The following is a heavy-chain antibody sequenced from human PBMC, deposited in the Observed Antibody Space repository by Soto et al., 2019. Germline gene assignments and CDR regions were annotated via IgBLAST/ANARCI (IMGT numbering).Heavy chain of an antibody. CDR3: AGYIVVVPAAINSPYYYGMDV. J-gene: IGHJ6*02. V-gene: IGHV5-51*01. CDR1: GYSFTSYW. CDR2: IYPGDSDT. D-gene: IGHD2-2*01. Sequence: GESLKISCKGSGYSFTSYWIGWVRQMPGKGLEWMGIIYPGDSDTRYSPSFQGQVTISADKSISTAYLQWSSLKASDTAMYYCAGYIVVVPAAINSPYYYGMDVWGQGTTVTVSS.